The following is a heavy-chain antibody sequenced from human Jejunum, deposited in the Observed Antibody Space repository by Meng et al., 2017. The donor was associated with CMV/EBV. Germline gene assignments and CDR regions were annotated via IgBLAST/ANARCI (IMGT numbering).Heavy chain of an antibody. V-gene: IGHV7-4-1*02. J-gene: IGHJ4*02. CDR1: GYTCTRYP. D-gene: IGHD6-19*01. CDR2: ISTNTGNP. Sequence: QLVPRESQCKKPGASVNVSSQASGYTCTRYPMNWARQAPGQGLEWMGWISTNTGNPTYAQGFTGRFVFSVDTSVSTAYLQISSLKAEDTAVYYCGTLKYTSGFYGPAYWGQGALVTVSS. CDR3: GTLKYTSGFYGPAY.